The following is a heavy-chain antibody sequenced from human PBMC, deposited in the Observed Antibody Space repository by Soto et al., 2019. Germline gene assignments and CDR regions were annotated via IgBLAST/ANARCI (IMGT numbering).Heavy chain of an antibody. V-gene: IGHV4-59*07. CDR3: ARALTYYDFWSGYHPGMDV. CDR2: IYYSGST. CDR1: GGSISSYY. J-gene: IGHJ6*02. Sequence: SGTLSLTCAVPGGSISSYYWSWIRQPPGKGLEWIGYIYYSGSTNYNPSLKSRVTISVDTSKNQFSLKLSSVTAADTAVYYCARALTYYDFWSGYHPGMDVWGQGTTVTVSS. D-gene: IGHD3-3*01.